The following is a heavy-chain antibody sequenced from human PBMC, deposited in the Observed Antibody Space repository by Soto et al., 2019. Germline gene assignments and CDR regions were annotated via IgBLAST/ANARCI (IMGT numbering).Heavy chain of an antibody. CDR2: IFSNDEK. J-gene: IGHJ6*02. Sequence: QVTLKESGPVLVKPSETLTLTCSVSGFSLSDTTMGVSWIRQPPRKALEWLAHIFSNDEKSYSTSLKTRLTISKDTSRSQVVLTVTNQDPVDTSTDYCARRHSIAWGSYFYGMDVWGQGTTVTV. CDR3: ARRHSIAWGSYFYGMDV. CDR1: GFSLSDTTMG. V-gene: IGHV2-26*01. D-gene: IGHD3-16*01.